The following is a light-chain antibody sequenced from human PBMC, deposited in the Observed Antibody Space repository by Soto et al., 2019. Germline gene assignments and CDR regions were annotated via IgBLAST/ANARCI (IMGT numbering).Light chain of an antibody. CDR3: TSYTSGGTPYV. CDR1: SSDVGGYRY. V-gene: IGLV2-14*01. Sequence: QSALTQPASVSGSPGQSITISCTGTSSDVGGYRYVSWYQQHPGKAPKLMIYEVNNRPSGVSSRFSGSKSGNTASLTISGLQAEDEADYFCTSYTSGGTPYVFGTGTKVTVL. CDR2: EVN. J-gene: IGLJ1*01.